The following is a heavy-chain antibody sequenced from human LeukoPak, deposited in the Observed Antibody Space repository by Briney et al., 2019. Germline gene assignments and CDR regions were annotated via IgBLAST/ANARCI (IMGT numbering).Heavy chain of an antibody. CDR3: ARAHSSSWPSRGKYYGMDV. CDR2: IKQDGSEK. Sequence: GGSLRLSCAASGFTFSSYWTSWVRQAPGKGLEWVANIKQDGSEKYYVDSAKGRFTISRDNAKNSLYLQMNSLRAEDTAVYYCARAHSSSWPSRGKYYGMDVWGQGTTVTVSS. CDR1: GFTFSSYW. J-gene: IGHJ6*02. V-gene: IGHV3-7*04. D-gene: IGHD6-13*01.